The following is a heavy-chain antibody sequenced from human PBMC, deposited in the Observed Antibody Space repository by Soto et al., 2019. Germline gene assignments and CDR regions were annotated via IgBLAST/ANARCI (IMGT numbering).Heavy chain of an antibody. V-gene: IGHV4-39*01. Sequence: SETLSLTCTFSGGSIRSSSYYWGWIRQPPGKGLEWIGSIYYSGSTYYNPSLKSRVTISVDTSKNQFSLKLSSVTAADTAVYYCAKDIVATMRPNRLYYYYGMDVWGQGTTVTVSS. CDR2: IYYSGST. CDR3: AKDIVATMRPNRLYYYYGMDV. D-gene: IGHD5-12*01. CDR1: GGSIRSSSYY. J-gene: IGHJ6*02.